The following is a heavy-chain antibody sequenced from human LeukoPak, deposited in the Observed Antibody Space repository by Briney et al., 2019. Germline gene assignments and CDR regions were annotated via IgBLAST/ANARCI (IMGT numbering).Heavy chain of an antibody. CDR3: ARDASVGAFDI. J-gene: IGHJ3*02. CDR2: IYYSGST. CDR1: GGSISRGGYY. V-gene: IGHV4-31*03. Sequence: SETLSLTCTVSGGSISRGGYYWSWIRQHPGKGLEWIGYIYYSGSTYYNPSLKSRVTISVDTSKNQFSLKLSSVTAADTAVYYCARDASVGAFDIWGQGTMVTVSS.